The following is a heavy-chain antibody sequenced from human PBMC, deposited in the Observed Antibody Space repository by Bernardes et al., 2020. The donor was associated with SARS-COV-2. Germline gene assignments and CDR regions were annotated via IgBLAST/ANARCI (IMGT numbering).Heavy chain of an antibody. J-gene: IGHJ4*02. D-gene: IGHD3-3*01. CDR3: ARLWGDVWSGYYVDS. Sequence: SETLSLTCAAYGGSFSDYYWSWIRQSPGKGLEWIGEINHSGSTEYNPSLKSRVTISVDTSKKQFSLKLRSVTAADTAVYYCARLWGDVWSGYYVDSWGQGTLVTVSS. CDR2: INHSGST. CDR1: GGSFSDYY. V-gene: IGHV4-34*01.